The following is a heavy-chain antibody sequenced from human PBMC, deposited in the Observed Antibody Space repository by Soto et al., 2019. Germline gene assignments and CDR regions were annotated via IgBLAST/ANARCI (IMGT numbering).Heavy chain of an antibody. CDR1: GGTFKNFN. J-gene: IGHJ6*01. D-gene: IGHD7-27*01. V-gene: IGHV1-69*13. CDR3: ARDETGDSYYYYYGMDV. Sequence: SVKVSCKASGGTFKNFNFNWVRQAPGQGLEWMGGIIPMFGTADYAQRFQGRVTITADDSTSTAYMESSSLRSEDTAVYYCARDETGDSYYYYYGMDVWGQGTTVTVSS. CDR2: IIPMFGTA.